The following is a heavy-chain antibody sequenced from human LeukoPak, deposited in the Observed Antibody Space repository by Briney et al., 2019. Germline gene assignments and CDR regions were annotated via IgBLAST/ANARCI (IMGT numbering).Heavy chain of an antibody. J-gene: IGHJ4*02. CDR1: GYTFTSYG. CDR3: ARDLGYCSSTSCYGFDY. D-gene: IGHD2-2*01. Sequence: ASVKVSCKASGYTFTSYGISWVRQAPGQGLEWMGWISAYNGNTNYAQKLQGRVTMTTDTSTSTAYMELRSLRSDDTAVYYCARDLGYCSSTSCYGFDYWGRGTLVTVSS. V-gene: IGHV1-18*01. CDR2: ISAYNGNT.